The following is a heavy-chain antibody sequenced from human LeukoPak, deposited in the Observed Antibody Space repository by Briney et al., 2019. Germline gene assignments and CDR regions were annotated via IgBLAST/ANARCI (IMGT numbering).Heavy chain of an antibody. CDR2: INSDGSST. J-gene: IGHJ4*02. Sequence: PGGSLRLSCAASGFTFSSHWMHWVRQVPGKGLVWVSRINSDGSSTSYADSVKGRFTISRDNAKNTLYLQMDSLRAEDTAVYYCARGPYTSGTYKWGDYWGQGTRVTVSS. V-gene: IGHV3-74*01. D-gene: IGHD3-10*01. CDR1: GFTFSSHW. CDR3: ARGPYTSGTYKWGDY.